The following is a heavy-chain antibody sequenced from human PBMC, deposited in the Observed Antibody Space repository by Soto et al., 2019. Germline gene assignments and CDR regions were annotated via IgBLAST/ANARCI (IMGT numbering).Heavy chain of an antibody. Sequence: SETLSLTCTVSGGSISSSSYYWGWIRQPPGKGLEWIGSIYYSGSTYYSPSLKSRVTISVDTSKNQFSLKLSSVTAADTAVYYCARGYCSGGSCYRYWGQGSQVTV. CDR2: IYYSGST. J-gene: IGHJ4*02. CDR1: GGSISSSSYY. V-gene: IGHV4-39*01. D-gene: IGHD2-15*01. CDR3: ARGYCSGGSCYRY.